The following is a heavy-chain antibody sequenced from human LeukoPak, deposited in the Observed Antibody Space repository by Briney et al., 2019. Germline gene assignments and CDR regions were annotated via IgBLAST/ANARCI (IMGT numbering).Heavy chain of an antibody. CDR2: ISSSSSTI. Sequence: PGGSLRLSCTASGFTFRKYWLHWVRQAPGKGLEWVSYISSSSSTIYYADSVKGRFTISRDNAKNSLYLQMNSLRVEDTGVYFCAKDYVSGDGYWDFDYWGQGILVIVSS. D-gene: IGHD5-24*01. V-gene: IGHV3-48*04. CDR3: AKDYVSGDGYWDFDY. J-gene: IGHJ4*02. CDR1: GFTFRKYW.